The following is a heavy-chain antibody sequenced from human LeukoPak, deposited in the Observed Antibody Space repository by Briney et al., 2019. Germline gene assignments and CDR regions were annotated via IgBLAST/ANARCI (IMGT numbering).Heavy chain of an antibody. Sequence: PGVSLRLSCAASGFTFSIYAMSWVRQAPGKGLEWVSSTSSKGELTFYADSVKGRFTISRDSSESTLYLQMNILRAEDTAIYYCTRDRPNYYGSDGHYYRRNGDYWGQGTLVTVSS. J-gene: IGHJ4*02. CDR3: TRDRPNYYGSDGHYYRRNGDY. D-gene: IGHD3-22*01. V-gene: IGHV3-23*01. CDR2: TSSKGELT. CDR1: GFTFSIYA.